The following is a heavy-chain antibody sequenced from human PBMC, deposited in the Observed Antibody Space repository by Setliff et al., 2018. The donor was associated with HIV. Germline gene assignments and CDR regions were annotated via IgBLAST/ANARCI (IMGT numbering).Heavy chain of an antibody. CDR2: ISYDGNIK. D-gene: IGHD1-7*01. J-gene: IGHJ4*02. Sequence: PGGSLRLSCEVSGFSVNSHAMHWVRQAPGRGLEWVAVISYDGNIKYYADSVQGRHTISRDNDKNTLYVQMKSLRDEDTAVYYCARTGADLQLRGGLDFWGQGTLVTVSS. V-gene: IGHV3-30*04. CDR1: GFSVNSHA. CDR3: ARTGADLQLRGGLDF.